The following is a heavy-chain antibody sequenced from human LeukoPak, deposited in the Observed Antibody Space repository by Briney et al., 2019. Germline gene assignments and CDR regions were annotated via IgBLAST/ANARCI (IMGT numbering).Heavy chain of an antibody. J-gene: IGHJ3*02. Sequence: GGSLRLSCAASGFTFSSYAMSWVRQAPGRGLEWVSAISGSGGSTYYADSVKGRFTISRDNSKNTLYLQMNSLRAEDPAVYYCAKDWIRGSANAFDIWGQGTMVTVSS. CDR1: GFTFSSYA. D-gene: IGHD5-18*01. CDR3: AKDWIRGSANAFDI. CDR2: ISGSGGST. V-gene: IGHV3-23*01.